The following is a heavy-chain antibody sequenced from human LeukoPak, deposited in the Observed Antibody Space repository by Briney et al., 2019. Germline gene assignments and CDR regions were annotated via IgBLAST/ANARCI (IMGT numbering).Heavy chain of an antibody. J-gene: IGHJ4*02. D-gene: IGHD3-10*01. CDR3: ARDRIWFGESTNEY. CDR1: VDSIISSIFW. CDR2: IYYSGVS. V-gene: IGHV4-39*02. Sequence: SETLSLTCTVSVDSIISSIFWWGWIRQPPGKGLEWIGSIYYSGVSYYNSSLKSRVTISVDTSKNQFSLNLNSVTAPDTAFYYCARDRIWFGESTNEYWGQGTLVTVSS.